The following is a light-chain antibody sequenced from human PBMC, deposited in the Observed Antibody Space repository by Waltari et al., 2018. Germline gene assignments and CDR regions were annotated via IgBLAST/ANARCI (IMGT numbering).Light chain of an antibody. Sequence: DIVMTQSPDSLAVSLGERATINCKSSQSVLYSSSNKNYLSWYQQKPGQPPKLLIYWASTRESGVPDRFAGGGSGTDFTLTISGLQAEDVAVYCCYQHFITPFAFGPGTRVDIK. V-gene: IGKV4-1*01. J-gene: IGKJ3*01. CDR2: WAS. CDR1: QSVLYSSSNKNY. CDR3: YQHFITPFA.